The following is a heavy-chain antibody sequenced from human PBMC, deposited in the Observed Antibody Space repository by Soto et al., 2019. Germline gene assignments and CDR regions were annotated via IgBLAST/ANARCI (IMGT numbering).Heavy chain of an antibody. Sequence: EVQLVESGGGLVQPGGSLRLSCAASGLTFSSYWMSWVRQAPGKGLEWVANIKQDGSEKYYVDSVKGRFTISRDNAKNSLYLQMNSLRAEDTAVYYCARDAPTVTYYYYGMDVWGQGTTVTVSS. CDR3: ARDAPTVTYYYYGMDV. CDR1: GLTFSSYW. V-gene: IGHV3-7*01. CDR2: IKQDGSEK. D-gene: IGHD4-17*01. J-gene: IGHJ6*02.